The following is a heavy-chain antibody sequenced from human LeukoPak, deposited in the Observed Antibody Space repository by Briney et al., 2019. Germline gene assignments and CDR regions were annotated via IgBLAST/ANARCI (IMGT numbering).Heavy chain of an antibody. CDR2: ISGSGGST. V-gene: IGHV3-23*01. Sequence: GGSLRLSCAASGFTFSSYAMSWVRQAPGKGLEWVSAISGSGGSTYYADSAKGRFTISRDNSKNTLYLQMNSLRAGDTAVYYCAKTPLRYYDSSGPGYYFDYWGQGTLVTVSS. CDR1: GFTFSSYA. J-gene: IGHJ4*02. D-gene: IGHD3-22*01. CDR3: AKTPLRYYDSSGPGYYFDY.